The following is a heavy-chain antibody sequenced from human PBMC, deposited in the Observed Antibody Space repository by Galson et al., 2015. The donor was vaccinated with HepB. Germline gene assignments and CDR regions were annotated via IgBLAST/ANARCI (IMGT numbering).Heavy chain of an antibody. J-gene: IGHJ4*02. CDR2: ISGDGGST. D-gene: IGHD3-16*01. V-gene: IGHV3-64D*06. CDR1: EFTFSNYF. CDR3: VKGRLTDRFFDD. Sequence: SLRLSCAASEFTFSNYFMYWVRQAPGRGLEHVSAISGDGGSTYYVDSAKGRFTISRDNSKNTLYLQMSSLRPDDTAVYYCVKGRLTDRFFDDWGQGTLVTVSS.